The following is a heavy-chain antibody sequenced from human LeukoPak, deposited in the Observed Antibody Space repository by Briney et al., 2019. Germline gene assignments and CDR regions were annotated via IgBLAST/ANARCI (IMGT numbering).Heavy chain of an antibody. CDR2: INHSGST. CDR1: GGSFSGYY. CDR3: ASLDGPDY. J-gene: IGHJ4*02. V-gene: IGHV4-34*01. Sequence: SETLSLTCAVYGGSFSGYYWSWIRQPPGKGLEWIGEINHSGSTNYNPSLKSRVTISVDTSKNQFSLKLSSVTAADTAVYYCASLDGPDYWDQGTLVTVSS. D-gene: IGHD1-1*01.